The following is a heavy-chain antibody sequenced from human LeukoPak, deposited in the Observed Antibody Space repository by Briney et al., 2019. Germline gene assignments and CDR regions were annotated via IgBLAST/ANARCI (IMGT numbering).Heavy chain of an antibody. V-gene: IGHV1-69*04. J-gene: IGHJ4*02. CDR3: AMDGYSYYFDY. D-gene: IGHD5-24*01. CDR1: GGTFSSYA. CDR2: IIPILGIA. Sequence: SVTVSCKASGGTFSSYAISWVRQAPGQGLEWMGRIIPILGIANYAQKFQGRVTITADKSTSTAYMELSSLRSEDTAVYYCAMDGYSYYFDYWGQGTLVTVSS.